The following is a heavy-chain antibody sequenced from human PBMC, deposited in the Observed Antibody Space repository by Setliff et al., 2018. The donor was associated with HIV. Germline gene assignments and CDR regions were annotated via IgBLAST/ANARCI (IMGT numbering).Heavy chain of an antibody. CDR1: GYTFPNYG. J-gene: IGHJ4*02. Sequence: ASVKVSCKASGYTFPNYGITWVRQAPGQGLEWMGWISAYNGNTKYAQKIQGRVTRTTDTFTNTAYMELNSLRSEDTDIYYCARVGCSGGNCYSGGFLDYWGQGTLVTVSS. D-gene: IGHD2-15*01. CDR3: ARVGCSGGNCYSGGFLDY. V-gene: IGHV1-18*04. CDR2: ISAYNGNT.